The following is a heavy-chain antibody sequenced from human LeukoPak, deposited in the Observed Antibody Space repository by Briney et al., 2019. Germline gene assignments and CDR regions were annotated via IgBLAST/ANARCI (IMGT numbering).Heavy chain of an antibody. CDR1: GYTFTSYD. J-gene: IGHJ4*02. CDR2: MNPNSGNT. Sequence: GASVKVSCKASGYTFTSYDINWVRQATGQGLEWMGWMNPNSGNTGYAQKFQGRVTITRNTSISTAYMELSSLRSEDTAVYYCARGYDFWSGYSVVRFDYWGQGTLVTVSS. V-gene: IGHV1-8*03. D-gene: IGHD3-3*01. CDR3: ARGYDFWSGYSVVRFDY.